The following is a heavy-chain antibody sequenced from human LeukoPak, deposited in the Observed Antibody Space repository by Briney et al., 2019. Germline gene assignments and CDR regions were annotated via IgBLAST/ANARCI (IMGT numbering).Heavy chain of an antibody. CDR3: AGGYCSGGSCYVFDY. CDR2: ISYDGSSK. J-gene: IGHJ4*02. V-gene: IGHV3-30-3*01. D-gene: IGHD2-15*01. Sequence: GGSLRLSCAASGFTFSSYAVHWVRQAPGKGLEWVAVISYDGSSKYYADSVKGRFTISRDNSKNTLYLQMNSLRAEDTAVYYCAGGYCSGGSCYVFDYWGQGTLVTVSS. CDR1: GFTFSSYA.